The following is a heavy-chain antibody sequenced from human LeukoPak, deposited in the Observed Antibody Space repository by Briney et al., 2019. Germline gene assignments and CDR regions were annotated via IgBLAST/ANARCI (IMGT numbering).Heavy chain of an antibody. D-gene: IGHD2-15*01. V-gene: IGHV3-30*09. CDR1: EFTFGSHT. CDR2: ILYDGSNE. J-gene: IGHJ6*02. Sequence: GGSLRLSCATSEFTFGSHTMHWVRQAPGKGLEWVALILYDGSNEYYADSVKGRFAVSRDNSKNTLYLQMNSLKAEDTALYYCARDSGYTNGHGMDVWGQGTTVTVSS. CDR3: ARDSGYTNGHGMDV.